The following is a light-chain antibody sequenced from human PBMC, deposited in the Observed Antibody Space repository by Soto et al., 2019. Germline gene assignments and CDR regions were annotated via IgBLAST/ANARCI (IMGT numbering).Light chain of an antibody. CDR1: QSVDSSF. V-gene: IGKV3-20*01. CDR3: QQYVSSVT. J-gene: IGKJ1*01. CDR2: GAS. Sequence: EIVLTQSPGSLSLSPGERGTLSCRASQSVDSSFFARYQQKPDQAPRLLIYGASNRATGIPDRFSGSGSGTDFTLTISRLEPEDFAVYYCQQYVSSVTFGQGTKVEIK.